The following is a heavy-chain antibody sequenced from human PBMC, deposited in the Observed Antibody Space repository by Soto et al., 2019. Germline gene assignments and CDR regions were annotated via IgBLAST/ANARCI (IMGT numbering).Heavy chain of an antibody. CDR2: ISGSGGST. Sequence: GGSLRLSCAASGFTFSSYAMSWVRQAPGKGLEWVSAISGSGGSTYYADSVKGRFTISRDNSKNTLYLQMNSLRAEDTAVYYCAKGPYDFWSGYPYHDAFDIWGQGTMVTVSS. J-gene: IGHJ3*02. D-gene: IGHD3-3*01. CDR3: AKGPYDFWSGYPYHDAFDI. V-gene: IGHV3-23*01. CDR1: GFTFSSYA.